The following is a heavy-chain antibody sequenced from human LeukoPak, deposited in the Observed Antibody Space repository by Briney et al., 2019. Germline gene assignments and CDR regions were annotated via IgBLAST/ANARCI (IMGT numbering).Heavy chain of an antibody. CDR1: EYSFTSYW. CDR2: FYPGDSDT. J-gene: IGHJ4*02. CDR3: ERCRDGYSFDY. Sequence: GASLKISCKGSEYSFTSYWISGLRQLPGKGLEGWGIFYPGDSDTRYSPSFQGQVTISADKSTSTAYLQWSSLKASNTAMYYCERCRDGYSFDYSGQRTLVTVSS. V-gene: IGHV5-51*01. D-gene: IGHD5-24*01.